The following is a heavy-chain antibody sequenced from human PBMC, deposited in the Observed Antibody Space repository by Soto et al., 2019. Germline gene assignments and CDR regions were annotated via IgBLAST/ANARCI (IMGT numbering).Heavy chain of an antibody. CDR1: GDSVSSNSAA. CDR2: TYYRSKWYN. J-gene: IGHJ3*02. CDR3: ARARGVEVTGDGAFDI. V-gene: IGHV6-1*01. D-gene: IGHD7-27*01. Sequence: SQTLSLTCAISGDSVSSNSAAWNWIRPSPSRGLEWLGRTYYRSKWYNDYAVSVKSRITINPDTSKNQFSLQLNSVTPEDTAVYYCARARGVEVTGDGAFDIWGQGTMVTVSS.